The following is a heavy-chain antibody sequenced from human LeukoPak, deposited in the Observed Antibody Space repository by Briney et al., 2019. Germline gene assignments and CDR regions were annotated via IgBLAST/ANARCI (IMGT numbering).Heavy chain of an antibody. D-gene: IGHD3-10*01. J-gene: IGHJ6*03. CDR3: ARPMGYYYYHYIDV. V-gene: IGHV4-34*01. CDR2: IDYSGNT. CDR1: GGSLSGLY. Sequence: SETLSLTCTVYGGSLSGLYWNWIRQTPGKGLEWIGEIDYSGNTNYSPSLKSRVTISIDTSKNQFSLTVRSVTAADTGVYYCARPMGYYYYHYIDVWGRGTTVTVSS.